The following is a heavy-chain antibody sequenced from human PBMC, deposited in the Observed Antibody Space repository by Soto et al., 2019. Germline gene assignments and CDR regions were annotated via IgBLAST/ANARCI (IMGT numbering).Heavy chain of an antibody. J-gene: IGHJ5*02. Sequence: QVQVVQSGAEVKKPGASVKVSCRASGYTFTNYYMHWVRQAPGQGLEWMGIINPSGGSPTYAQKFQVRVTMTGDTSTSTVYLELSSLRSEGTYVYYCSRVDRKTVLLTPSSSGFAAWGQGTLVSVSS. CDR3: SRVDRKTVLLTPSSSGFAA. CDR2: INPSGGSP. CDR1: GYTFTNYY. D-gene: IGHD1-20*01. V-gene: IGHV1-46*01.